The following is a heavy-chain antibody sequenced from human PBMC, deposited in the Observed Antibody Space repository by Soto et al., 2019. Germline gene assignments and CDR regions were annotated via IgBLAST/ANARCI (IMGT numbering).Heavy chain of an antibody. D-gene: IGHD5-18*01. Sequence: PSETLSLTCTVSGGSISSGDDYWSWIRQPPGKGLEWIGYIYYSGSTNYNPALKSRVTISVDTSKSQFSLKLSSVTAADTAVYYCAKDSGYNYGYFRWFDPWGQGTLVTVSS. V-gene: IGHV4-61*08. CDR3: AKDSGYNYGYFRWFDP. CDR1: GGSISSGDDY. CDR2: IYYSGST. J-gene: IGHJ5*02.